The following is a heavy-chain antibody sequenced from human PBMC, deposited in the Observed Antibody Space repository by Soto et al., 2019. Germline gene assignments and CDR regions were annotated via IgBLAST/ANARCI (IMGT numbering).Heavy chain of an antibody. CDR1: GGTFSSYT. V-gene: IGHV1-69*02. D-gene: IGHD4-4*01. CDR3: ASGGQDRIQSDAIDI. J-gene: IGHJ3*02. Sequence: GASVKVSCKASGGTFSSYTISWVRQAPGQGLEWMGRIIPILGIANYAQKFQGRVTITADKSTSTAYMELSSLRSEDTAVYYCASGGQDRIQSDAIDIWGQGTIVTVSS. CDR2: IIPILGIA.